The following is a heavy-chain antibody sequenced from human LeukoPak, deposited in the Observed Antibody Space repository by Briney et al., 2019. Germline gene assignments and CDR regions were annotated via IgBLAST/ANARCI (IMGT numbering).Heavy chain of an antibody. CDR2: INHSGST. CDR1: GGSFSGYY. J-gene: IGHJ6*02. D-gene: IGHD1-7*01. Sequence: PSETLSLTCAVYGGSFSGYYWSWIRQPPGKGLEWIGEINHSGSTNYNPSLKSRVTISVDTSKNQFSLKLSSVTAADTAVYYCARSYNWNYRAYYYYGMDVWGQGTTVTVSS. V-gene: IGHV4-34*01. CDR3: ARSYNWNYRAYYYYGMDV.